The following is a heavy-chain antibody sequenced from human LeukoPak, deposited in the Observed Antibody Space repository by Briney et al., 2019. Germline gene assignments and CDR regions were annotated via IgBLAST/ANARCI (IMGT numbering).Heavy chain of an antibody. Sequence: PSETLSLTCAVYGGSFSGYYWSWIRQPPGKGLEWIGEINHSGSTNYNPSLKSRVTISVDMSKNQFSLKLSSVTAADTAVYYCARGLYSSGWPFDYWGQGTLVTVSS. CDR2: INHSGST. V-gene: IGHV4-34*01. D-gene: IGHD6-19*01. J-gene: IGHJ4*02. CDR3: ARGLYSSGWPFDY. CDR1: GGSFSGYY.